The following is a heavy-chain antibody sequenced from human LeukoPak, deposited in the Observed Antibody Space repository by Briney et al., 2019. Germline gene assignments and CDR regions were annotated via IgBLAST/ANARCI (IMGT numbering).Heavy chain of an antibody. Sequence: SETLSLTCTVSSGSITRHYWTWIRQPPGKGLEWIGYIHYGGSTNYNPSLKSRVTISVDTSKKQFSLNMSSVTPADTALYYCARHFAYSSSSYFDYWGQGSLVTVSS. CDR3: ARHFAYSSSSYFDY. D-gene: IGHD6-6*01. CDR1: SGSITRHY. V-gene: IGHV4-59*11. CDR2: IHYGGST. J-gene: IGHJ4*02.